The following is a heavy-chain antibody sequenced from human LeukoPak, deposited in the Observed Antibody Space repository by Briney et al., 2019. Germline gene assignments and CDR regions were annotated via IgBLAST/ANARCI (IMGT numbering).Heavy chain of an antibody. Sequence: SETLSLTCTVSGYSISSGYYWGWIRPPPGKGLEWIGSIYHSGSTYYNPSLKSRVTISVDTSKNQFSLKLSSVTAADTAVYYCARSTGEWFDPWGQGTLVTVSS. CDR1: GYSISSGYY. J-gene: IGHJ5*02. D-gene: IGHD7-27*01. CDR3: ARSTGEWFDP. CDR2: IYHSGST. V-gene: IGHV4-38-2*02.